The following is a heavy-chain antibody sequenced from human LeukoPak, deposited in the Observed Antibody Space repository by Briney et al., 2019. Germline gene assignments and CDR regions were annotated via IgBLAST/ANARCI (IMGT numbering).Heavy chain of an antibody. CDR3: ARDRDIVVVIAIGAFDI. D-gene: IGHD2-21*01. Sequence: ASVKVSCKASGYTFTGYYMHWVRQAPGQGLEWMGWINPNSGGTNYAQKFQGRVTMTRDTSISTAYMELSRLRSDDTAVYYYARDRDIVVVIAIGAFDIWGQGTMVTVSP. V-gene: IGHV1-2*02. J-gene: IGHJ3*02. CDR1: GYTFTGYY. CDR2: INPNSGGT.